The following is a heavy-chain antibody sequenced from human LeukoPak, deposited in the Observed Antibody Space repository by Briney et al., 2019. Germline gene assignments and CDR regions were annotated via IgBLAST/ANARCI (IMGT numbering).Heavy chain of an antibody. J-gene: IGHJ5*02. V-gene: IGHV1-18*01. CDR1: GYTFTSYG. Sequence: ASVKVSCKASGYTFTSYGISWVRQAPGQGLEWMGWISAYNGNTNYAQKLQGRVTMTTDTSTSTAYMEPRSLRSDDTAVYYCARDPTQALSCSSTSCYNWFDPWGQGTLVTVSS. D-gene: IGHD2-2*01. CDR2: ISAYNGNT. CDR3: ARDPTQALSCSSTSCYNWFDP.